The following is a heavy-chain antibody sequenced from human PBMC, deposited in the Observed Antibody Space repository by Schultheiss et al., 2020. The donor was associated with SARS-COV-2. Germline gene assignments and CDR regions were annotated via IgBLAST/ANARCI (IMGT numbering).Heavy chain of an antibody. CDR3: AREGTNYGSGTYSNVYFDY. J-gene: IGHJ4*02. CDR1: GDSISSGSYY. D-gene: IGHD3-10*01. V-gene: IGHV4-61*02. Sequence: SQTLSLTCTVSGDSISSGSYYWSWIRQPAGRGLEWIGRIYSTGYTDYNPSLKSRVTISVDTSKNQFSLRLSSVTAADTAVYYCAREGTNYGSGTYSNVYFDYWGQGALVTVSS. CDR2: IYSTGYT.